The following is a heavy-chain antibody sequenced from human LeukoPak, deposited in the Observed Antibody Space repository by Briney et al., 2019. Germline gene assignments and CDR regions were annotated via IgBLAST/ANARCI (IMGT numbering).Heavy chain of an antibody. CDR1: GFTFSSYS. D-gene: IGHD7-27*01. Sequence: GGSLRLSCAASGFTFSSYSMNWVRQAPGKGLEWVSYISSSSSTIYYADSVKGRFTISRDNAKNSLYLQMNSLRDEDTVVYSGARETNWGVLRGGKQYYFDYWGQGTLVTVSS. J-gene: IGHJ4*02. V-gene: IGHV3-48*02. CDR3: ARETNWGVLRGGKQYYFDY. CDR2: ISSSSSTI.